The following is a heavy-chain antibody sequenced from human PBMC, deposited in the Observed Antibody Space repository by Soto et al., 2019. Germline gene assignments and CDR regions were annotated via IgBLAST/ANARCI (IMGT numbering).Heavy chain of an antibody. V-gene: IGHV4-30-4*01. J-gene: IGHJ4*02. Sequence: QVQLQESGPGLVKPSQTLSLTCTVSGGSISSGDYYRSWIRQPPGKGLEWIGYIYYSGSTYYNPSLKSRATISVDTSKNQFSLKLSSVTAADTAVYYCARDLGYSYGYGFDYWGQGTLVTVSS. CDR1: GGSISSGDYY. CDR3: ARDLGYSYGYGFDY. CDR2: IYYSGST. D-gene: IGHD5-18*01.